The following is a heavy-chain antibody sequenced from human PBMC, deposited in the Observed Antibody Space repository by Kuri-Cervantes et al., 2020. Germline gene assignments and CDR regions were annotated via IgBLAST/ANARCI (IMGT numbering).Heavy chain of an antibody. CDR2: IYPGDSDI. CDR1: GYSFSTYW. CDR3: ARGDSSAFFDY. Sequence: GESLKISCQGSGYSFSTYWIGWVRQMPEKGLEWMGIIYPGDSDIRYSPSFQGQVTISADKSINTAYLQWSSLKASDTAMYYCARGDSSAFFDYWGQGTLVTVSS. V-gene: IGHV5-51*01. J-gene: IGHJ4*02. D-gene: IGHD3-10*01.